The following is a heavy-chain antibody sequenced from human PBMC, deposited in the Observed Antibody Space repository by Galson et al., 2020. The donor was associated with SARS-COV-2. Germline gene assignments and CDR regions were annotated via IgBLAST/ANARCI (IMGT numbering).Heavy chain of an antibody. V-gene: IGHV4-39*01. Sequence: SETLSLTCTVSGASIISSSHYWVWLRQPPGKGLEWIGTVNFRGSTFYNPSLNSRITISVDTSKNQFSLKLSSVTAADTALYFCARRDGSGYYQHLYYLDSWGQGALVTVSS. CDR2: VNFRGST. D-gene: IGHD3-22*01. CDR1: GASIISSSHY. CDR3: ARRDGSGYYQHLYYLDS. J-gene: IGHJ4*02.